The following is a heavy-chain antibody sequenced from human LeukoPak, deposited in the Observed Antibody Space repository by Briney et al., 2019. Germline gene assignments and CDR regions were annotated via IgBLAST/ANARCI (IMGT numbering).Heavy chain of an antibody. J-gene: IGHJ3*02. D-gene: IGHD3-22*01. V-gene: IGHV4-39*07. Sequence: SETLSLTCTVSGVSITSSSYYWGWIRQPPGKGLEWIGSIYYSGSTYNYYSGNTYNNPSLKSRVTISVDTSKNQFSLKLSSVTAADTAVYYCARDFDDSSGYYPGYGAFDIWGQGTMVTVPS. CDR1: GVSITSSSYY. CDR2: IYYSGSTYNYYSGNT. CDR3: ARDFDDSSGYYPGYGAFDI.